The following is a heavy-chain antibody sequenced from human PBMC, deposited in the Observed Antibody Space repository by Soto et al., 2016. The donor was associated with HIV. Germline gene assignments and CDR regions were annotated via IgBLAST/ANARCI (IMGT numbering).Heavy chain of an antibody. CDR2: IYYSGST. D-gene: IGHD1-1*01. Sequence: QVQLQESGPGLVKPSQTLSLTCTVSGGSISSDNYYWSWIRQHPGKGLEWIGYIYYSGSTYYNPSLKSRVTISVDTSKNQFSLKLSSVTAADTAVYFCARDQRYIFDYWGQGTLVHRLL. CDR3: ARDQRYIFDY. V-gene: IGHV4-31*03. CDR1: GGSISSDNYY. J-gene: IGHJ4*02.